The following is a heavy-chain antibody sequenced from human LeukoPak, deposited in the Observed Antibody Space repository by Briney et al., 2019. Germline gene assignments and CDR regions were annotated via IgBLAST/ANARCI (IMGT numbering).Heavy chain of an antibody. V-gene: IGHV3-23*01. CDR1: GFTFSSYA. CDR2: ISSSDGNT. Sequence: GGSLRLSCAAPGFTFSSYAMSWVRQAPGKGLEWVSGISSSDGNTYYADSVKGRFTISRDNSKNTLYLQMNSLRAEDTAVYYCAKLWFGELLPSDYWGQGTLVTVSS. CDR3: AKLWFGELLPSDY. J-gene: IGHJ4*02. D-gene: IGHD3-10*01.